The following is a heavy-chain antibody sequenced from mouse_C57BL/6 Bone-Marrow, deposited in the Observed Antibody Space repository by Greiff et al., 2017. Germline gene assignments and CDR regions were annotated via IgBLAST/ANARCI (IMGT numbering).Heavy chain of an antibody. Sequence: QVQLQQSGPELVKPGASVKLSCKASGYTFTSYDINWVKQRPGQGLEWIGWIYPRDGSTTYNEQFKGTATLTVDTSSSTAYMELHSLTSEDSAVYFGARLEFDGSSGDWYFDVGGTGTTVTVSS. D-gene: IGHD1-1*01. CDR3: ARLEFDGSSGDWYFDV. J-gene: IGHJ1*03. CDR2: IYPRDGST. V-gene: IGHV1-85*01. CDR1: GYTFTSYD.